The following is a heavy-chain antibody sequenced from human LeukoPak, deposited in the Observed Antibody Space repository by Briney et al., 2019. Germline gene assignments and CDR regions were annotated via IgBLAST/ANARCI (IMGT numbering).Heavy chain of an antibody. CDR1: GGSISSYY. CDR3: ARLSNYGDYLRVYYFDY. V-gene: IGHV4-59*08. D-gene: IGHD4-17*01. Sequence: SETLSLTCTVSGGSISSYYWSWIRQPPGKGLEWIGYIYYSGSTNYNPSLKSRVTISVDTSKNQFSLKLSSVTAADTAVYYCARLSNYGDYLRVYYFDYWGQGTLVTVSS. CDR2: IYYSGST. J-gene: IGHJ4*02.